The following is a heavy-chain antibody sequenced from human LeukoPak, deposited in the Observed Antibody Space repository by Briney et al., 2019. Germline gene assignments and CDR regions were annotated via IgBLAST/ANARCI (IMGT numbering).Heavy chain of an antibody. CDR1: GYSISSGYY. D-gene: IGHD2-2*01. CDR2: LYHSGSP. Sequence: PSETLSLTCAVSGYSISSGYYWGWIGQPPGKGLEWIGTLYHSGSPFYNPSLKSRVTISVDTSKNQFSLKLSSVTAADTAVYYCAGGPGYCTSSSCNWGTYYYYYYMDVWGKGTTVTVSS. V-gene: IGHV4-38-2*01. CDR3: AGGPGYCTSSSCNWGTYYYYYYMDV. J-gene: IGHJ6*03.